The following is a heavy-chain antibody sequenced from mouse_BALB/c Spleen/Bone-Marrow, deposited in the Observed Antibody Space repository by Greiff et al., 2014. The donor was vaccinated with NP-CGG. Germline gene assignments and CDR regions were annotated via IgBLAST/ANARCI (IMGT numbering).Heavy chain of an antibody. Sequence: QVQLKESGAELMKPGASVKIPCKATGYTFSSYWIEWVKQRPGHGLEWIGEILPGSGSTNYNEKFKGKATFTADTSSNTAYMQLSSLTSEDSAVYYCGNYYAMDYWGQGTSVPVSS. CDR1: GYTFSSYW. V-gene: IGHV1-9*01. J-gene: IGHJ4*01. CDR2: ILPGSGST. CDR3: GNYYAMDY.